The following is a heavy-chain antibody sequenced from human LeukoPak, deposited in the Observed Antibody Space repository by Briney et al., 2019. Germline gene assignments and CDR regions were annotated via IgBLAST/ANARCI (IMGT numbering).Heavy chain of an antibody. J-gene: IGHJ5*02. CDR1: GYNFTSYG. CDR2: ISAYNGNT. V-gene: IGHV1-18*01. CDR3: AREIVDSSGYYPGDP. Sequence: ASVKVSCKASGYNFTSYGISWVRQAPGQGLEWMGWISAYNGNTNYAQKLQGRVTMTTDTSTSTAYMELRSLRSDDTAVYYCAREIVDSSGYYPGDPWGQGTLVTVSS. D-gene: IGHD3-22*01.